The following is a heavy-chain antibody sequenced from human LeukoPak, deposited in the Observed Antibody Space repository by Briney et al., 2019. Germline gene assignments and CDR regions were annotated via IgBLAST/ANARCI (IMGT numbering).Heavy chain of an antibody. J-gene: IGHJ5*02. CDR3: ARGGVNYDYVGGSYRYRFAP. D-gene: IGHD3-16*02. CDR1: GGSFSGYH. V-gene: IGHV4-34*01. CDR2: INHSGST. Sequence: PSETLSLTCAVYGGSFSGYHWSWIRQPPGKGLEWIGEINHSGSTNYNPSLKSRVTISVDTSKNQFSLRLSSVTAADTAVYYCARGGVNYDYVGGSYRYRFAPWGQGPRATVSP.